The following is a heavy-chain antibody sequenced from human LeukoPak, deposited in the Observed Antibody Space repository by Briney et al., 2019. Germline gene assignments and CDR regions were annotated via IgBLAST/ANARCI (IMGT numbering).Heavy chain of an antibody. D-gene: IGHD3-10*01. V-gene: IGHV4-59*01. CDR1: GGSISSYY. J-gene: IGHJ5*02. CDR3: ASTTTYYYGSGSPENWFDP. CDR2: IYYSGST. Sequence: KSSETLSLTCTVSGGSISSYYWSWIRQPPGKGLEWIGYIYYSGSTNYNPSLKSRVTISVDTSKNQFSLKLSSVTAADTAVYYCASTTTYYYGSGSPENWFDPWGQGTLVTVSS.